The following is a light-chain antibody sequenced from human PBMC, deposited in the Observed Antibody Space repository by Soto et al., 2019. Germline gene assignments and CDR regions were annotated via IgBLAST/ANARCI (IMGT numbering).Light chain of an antibody. CDR3: ASWDDSLSGPV. V-gene: IGLV1-44*01. CDR1: SSDIGTAT. Sequence: QSVLTQPPSASGTPGQRVTISCSGRSSDIGTATVNWYQQVPGAAPKLLIYINDQRPSGVPDRFSGSKSGTSASLAISGLQSEDEGDYYCASWDDSLSGPVFGGGTKVTV. J-gene: IGLJ2*01. CDR2: IND.